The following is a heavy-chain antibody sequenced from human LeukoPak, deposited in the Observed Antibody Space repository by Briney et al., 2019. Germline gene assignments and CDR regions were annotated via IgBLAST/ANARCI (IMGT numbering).Heavy chain of an antibody. J-gene: IGHJ4*02. CDR2: MNPNSGNT. V-gene: IGHV1-8*01. CDR1: GYTFTSYD. CDR3: ARFPIGYCSGGSCRSLGDY. D-gene: IGHD2-15*01. Sequence: ASVKVSCKASGYTFTSYDINWVRQATGQGLEWMGWMNPNSGNTGYAQKFQGRVTMTRNTSISTAYMELSSLRSEDTAVYYCARFPIGYCSGGSCRSLGDYWGQGTLVTVSS.